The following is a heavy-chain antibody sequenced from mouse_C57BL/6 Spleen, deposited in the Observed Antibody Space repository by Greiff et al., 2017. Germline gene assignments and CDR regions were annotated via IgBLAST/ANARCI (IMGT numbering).Heavy chain of an antibody. CDR2: LYPGDGDT. CDR3: AREDIRGSSPFDY. CDR1: GYAFSSSW. J-gene: IGHJ2*01. D-gene: IGHD1-1*01. V-gene: IGHV1-82*01. Sequence: QVQLKESGPELVKPGASVKISCKASGYAFSSSWMNWVKQRPGKGLEWIGRLYPGDGDTNYNGKFKGKATLTADKSSSTAYMQLSSLTSEDSAVYFCAREDIRGSSPFDYWGQGTTLTVSS.